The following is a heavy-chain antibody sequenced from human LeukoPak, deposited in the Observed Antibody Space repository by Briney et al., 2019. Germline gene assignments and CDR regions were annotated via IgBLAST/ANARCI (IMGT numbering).Heavy chain of an antibody. CDR1: GGTFSSYA. V-gene: IGHV1-69*13. CDR2: IIPIFGTA. CDR3: ARVRLVGATSAYFDY. J-gene: IGHJ4*02. Sequence: SVKVSCKASGGTFSSYAISWVRQAPGQGLEWMGGIIPIFGTANYAQKFQGRVTITADESTSTAYMELSSLRSEDTAVYYCARVRLVGATSAYFDYWGQGTLVTVSS. D-gene: IGHD1-26*01.